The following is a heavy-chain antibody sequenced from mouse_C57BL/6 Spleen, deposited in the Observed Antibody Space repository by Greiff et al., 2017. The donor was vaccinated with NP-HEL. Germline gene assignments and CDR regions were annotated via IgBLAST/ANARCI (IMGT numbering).Heavy chain of an antibody. D-gene: IGHD1-1*01. CDR3: ARYYYGSSHWYFDV. V-gene: IGHV1-82*01. Sequence: VQLQQSGPELVKPGASVKISCKASGYAFSSSWMNWVKQRPGKGLEWIGRIYPGDGDTNYNGKFKGKATLTADKSSSTAYMQLSSLTSEDSAVYVGARYYYGSSHWYFDVWGTGTTVTVSS. J-gene: IGHJ1*03. CDR1: GYAFSSSW. CDR2: IYPGDGDT.